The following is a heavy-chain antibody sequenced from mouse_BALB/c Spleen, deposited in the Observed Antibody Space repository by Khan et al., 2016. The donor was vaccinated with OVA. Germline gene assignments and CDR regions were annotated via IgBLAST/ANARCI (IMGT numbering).Heavy chain of an antibody. Sequence: EVELVESGGGLVEPGGSLKLSCAASGFTFSSFVMSWVRQTPEQRLEWVATISSAAPYTYYPDSIKGRFTISRDNAKNTLYLHMNSLRSDDTAIYYCTSGNYGWFAYWGLGTLVTVAT. CDR1: GFTFSSFV. CDR2: ISSAAPYT. D-gene: IGHD2-1*01. J-gene: IGHJ3*01. V-gene: IGHV5-9-1*01. CDR3: TSGNYGWFAY.